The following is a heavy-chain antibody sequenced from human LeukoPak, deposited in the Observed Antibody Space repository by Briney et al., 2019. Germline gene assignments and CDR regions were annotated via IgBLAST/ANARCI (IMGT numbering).Heavy chain of an antibody. CDR1: GFTFSDYY. Sequence: GGSLRLSCAASGFTFSDYYMSWIRQAPGKGLEWVSYISSSGSTIYYADSVKGRFTISGDNAKNSLYLQMNSLRAEDTAVYYCARVLRRPYYMDVWGKGTTVTVSS. J-gene: IGHJ6*03. V-gene: IGHV3-11*01. CDR3: ARVLRRPYYMDV. D-gene: IGHD3-10*01. CDR2: ISSSGSTI.